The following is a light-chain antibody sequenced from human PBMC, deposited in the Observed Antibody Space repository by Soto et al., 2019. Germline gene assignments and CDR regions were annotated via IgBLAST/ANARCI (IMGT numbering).Light chain of an antibody. CDR3: CSYAGSSTYV. V-gene: IGLV2-23*02. CDR1: SSDVGSYNL. Sequence: QSALTQPASVSGSPGQSITISCTGTSSDVGSYNLVSWYQQHPGKAPKFMIFEVTQRPSGVSNRFSGSKSGNTASLTISGLQAEDEADYYCCSYAGSSTYVFGTGTKVTXL. J-gene: IGLJ1*01. CDR2: EVT.